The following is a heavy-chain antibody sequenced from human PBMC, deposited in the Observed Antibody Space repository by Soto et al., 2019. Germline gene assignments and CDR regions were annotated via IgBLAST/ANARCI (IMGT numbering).Heavy chain of an antibody. CDR2: ISGSDGST. Sequence: EVQLLESGGGLVQPGGSLRLSCAASGFTFSSYGMSWVRQAPGKGLEWGSKISGSDGSTYFADSVKGRFTISRDNAKNTLYLQMSSLRAEDTAVYYCAKDRLGRVISAFDCWGQGTLVTVSS. CDR3: AKDRLGRVISAFDC. V-gene: IGHV3-23*01. J-gene: IGHJ4*02. CDR1: GFTFSSYG. D-gene: IGHD3-16*02.